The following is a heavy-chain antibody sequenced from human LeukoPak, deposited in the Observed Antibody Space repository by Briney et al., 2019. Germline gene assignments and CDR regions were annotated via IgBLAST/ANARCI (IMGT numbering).Heavy chain of an antibody. CDR3: ARERRCSGGSCYDGDNWFDP. CDR2: INTNTGNP. V-gene: IGHV7-4-1*02. D-gene: IGHD2-15*01. CDR1: GYTFTSYA. J-gene: IGHJ5*02. Sequence: ASVKVSCKASGYTFTSYAMNWVRQAPGQGLEWMGWINTNTGNPTYAQGFTGRFVFSLDTSVGTAYLQISSLKAEDTAVYYCARERRCSGGSCYDGDNWFDPWGQGTLVTVSS.